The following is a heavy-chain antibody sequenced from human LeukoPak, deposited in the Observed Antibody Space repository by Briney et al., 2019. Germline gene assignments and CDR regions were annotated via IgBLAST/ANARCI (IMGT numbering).Heavy chain of an antibody. D-gene: IGHD5-12*01. CDR1: GFTFSSYG. CDR3: AKGWWLPNWFDP. CDR2: IRYDGSNK. V-gene: IGHV3-30*02. J-gene: IGHJ5*02. Sequence: SGGSLRLSCAASGFTFSSYGMHWVRQAPGKGLEWVAFIRYDGSNKYYADSVKGRFTISRDNSKNTLYQQMNSLRAEDTAVYYCAKGWWLPNWFDPWGQGTLVTVSS.